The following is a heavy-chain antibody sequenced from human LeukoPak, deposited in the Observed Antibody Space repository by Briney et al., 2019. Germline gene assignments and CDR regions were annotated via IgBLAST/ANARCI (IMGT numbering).Heavy chain of an antibody. D-gene: IGHD6-13*01. V-gene: IGHV4-39*01. CDR1: GGSISSSSYY. CDR2: IYYSGGT. J-gene: IGHJ5*02. CDR3: ARQGSSLNWFDP. Sequence: PETLSLTCTVSGGSISSSSYYWGWIRQPPGKGLEWIGSIYYSGGTYYNPSLKSRVTISVDTSKNQFSLKLSSVTAADTAVYYCARQGSSLNWFDPWGQGTLVTVSS.